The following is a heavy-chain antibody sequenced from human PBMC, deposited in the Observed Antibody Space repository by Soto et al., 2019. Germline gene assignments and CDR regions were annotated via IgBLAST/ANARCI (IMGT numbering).Heavy chain of an antibody. CDR3: AKSGSSGWYGWFDP. Sequence: SGPTLVNPTQTLTLTCIFSGFSLRTSGVGVGWIRQPPGKALEWLGFVYWNDDKRYSPSLKSRLTITKDTSKNQVVLTMTNMDPVDTATYYCAKSGSSGWYGWFDPWGQGTLVTVSS. D-gene: IGHD6-19*01. V-gene: IGHV2-5*01. CDR2: VYWNDDK. CDR1: GFSLRTSGVG. J-gene: IGHJ5*02.